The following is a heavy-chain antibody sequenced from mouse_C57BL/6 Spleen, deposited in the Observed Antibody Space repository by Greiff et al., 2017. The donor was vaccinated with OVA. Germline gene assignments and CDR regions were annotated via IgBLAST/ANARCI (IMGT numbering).Heavy chain of an antibody. D-gene: IGHD2-5*01. J-gene: IGHJ1*03. V-gene: IGHV10-1*01. CDR1: GFSFNTYA. CDR3: VRQDSNYEDMDV. CDR2: IRSKSNNYAT. Sequence: EVQVVESGGGLVQPKGSLKISCAASGFSFNTYAMNWVRQAPGKGLEWVARIRSKSNNYATYYADSVKDRFTISRDDSESMLYLQMNNLKTEDTAMYYCVRQDSNYEDMDVWGTGTTVTVSS.